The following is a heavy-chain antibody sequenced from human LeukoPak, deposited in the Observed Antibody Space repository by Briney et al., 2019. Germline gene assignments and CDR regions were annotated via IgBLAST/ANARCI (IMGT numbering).Heavy chain of an antibody. J-gene: IGHJ3*02. D-gene: IGHD3-22*01. V-gene: IGHV3-21*01. CDR2: ITSCSSYI. CDR1: GFTFSSYS. CDR3: ARDRYYYDSSGEDAFDI. Sequence: GGSLRLYCAASGFTFSSYSMNWVRQAPGKGLESVSSITSCSSYIYYADSVKGRFTISRDNAKNSLYLQMNSLRAEDTAVYYCARDRYYYDSSGEDAFDIWGQGTMVTVSS.